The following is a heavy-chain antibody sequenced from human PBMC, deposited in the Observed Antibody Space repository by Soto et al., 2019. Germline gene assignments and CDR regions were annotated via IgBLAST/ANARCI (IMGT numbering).Heavy chain of an antibody. V-gene: IGHV3-11*01. Sequence: GGSLRLSCAASGLTFSDYYMSWIRQAPGKGLEWVSYISSSGDTKLYAESVKGRFTISRDNARNSLHLEMNSLRAEDTAVYYCAKPLSLYSSSYLDYWAQGTLVTVSS. D-gene: IGHD6-13*01. CDR3: AKPLSLYSSSYLDY. CDR2: ISSSGDTK. CDR1: GLTFSDYY. J-gene: IGHJ4*02.